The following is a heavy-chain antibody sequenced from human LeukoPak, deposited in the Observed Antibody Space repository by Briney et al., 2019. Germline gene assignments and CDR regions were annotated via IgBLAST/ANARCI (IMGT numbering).Heavy chain of an antibody. Sequence: GGSLRLSCAASGFTFSSYAMHWVRQAPGKGLEYVSAISSNGGSTYYANSVKGRFTISRDNSKNTLYLQMGSLRAEDMAVYYCARGAFVGAPKFDYWGQGTLVTVSS. V-gene: IGHV3-64*01. CDR1: GFTFSSYA. CDR3: ARGAFVGAPKFDY. CDR2: ISSNGGST. D-gene: IGHD1-26*01. J-gene: IGHJ4*02.